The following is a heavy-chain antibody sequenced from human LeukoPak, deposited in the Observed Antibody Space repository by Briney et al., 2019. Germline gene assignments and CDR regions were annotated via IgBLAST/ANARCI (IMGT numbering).Heavy chain of an antibody. J-gene: IGHJ6*02. D-gene: IGHD7-27*01. CDR2: IIPIFGTA. Sequence: GASVKVSCKASGYTFTSYGISWVRQAPGQGLEWMGGIIPIFGTANYAQKFQGRVTITADESTSTAYMELSSLRSEDTAVYYCARTDNRGNSPVDVWGQGTTVTVSS. V-gene: IGHV1-69*13. CDR3: ARTDNRGNSPVDV. CDR1: GYTFTSYG.